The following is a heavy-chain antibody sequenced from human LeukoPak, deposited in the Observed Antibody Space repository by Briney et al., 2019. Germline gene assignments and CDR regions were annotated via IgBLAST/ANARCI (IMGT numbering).Heavy chain of an antibody. CDR3: ASSEAPQTRLMYSSSWYTAARRYYMDV. Sequence: PSETLSLTCAVYGGSFSGYYWSWIRQPPGKGLEWIGEINHSGSTNYNPSLKSRVTISVDTSKNQFSLKLSSVTAADTAVYYCASSEAPQTRLMYSSSWYTAARRYYMDVWGKGATVTVSS. D-gene: IGHD6-13*01. V-gene: IGHV4-34*01. CDR2: INHSGST. J-gene: IGHJ6*03. CDR1: GGSFSGYY.